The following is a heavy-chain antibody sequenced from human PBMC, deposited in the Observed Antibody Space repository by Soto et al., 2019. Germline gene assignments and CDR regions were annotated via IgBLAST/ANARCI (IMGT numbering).Heavy chain of an antibody. CDR1: GFTFDDYA. CDR3: AKDPSGDSSGWYYFDY. CDR2: ISWNSGSI. D-gene: IGHD6-19*01. Sequence: SLRLSCAASGFTFDDYAMHWVRQAPGKGLEWVSGISWNSGSIGYADSVKGRFTISRDNAKNSLYLQMNSLRAEDTALYYCAKDPSGDSSGWYYFDYWGQGTLVTVSS. J-gene: IGHJ4*02. V-gene: IGHV3-9*01.